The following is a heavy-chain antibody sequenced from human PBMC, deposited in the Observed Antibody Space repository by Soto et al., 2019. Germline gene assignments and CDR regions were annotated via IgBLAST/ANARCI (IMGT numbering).Heavy chain of an antibody. J-gene: IGHJ5*02. Sequence: QVQLQESGPGLVKPSQTLSLTCTVSGGSISSGDYYWSWIRQPPGKGLEWIGYIYYSGSTYYNPSLKSRVTISVATSKNQFSLKLSSVTAADTAVYYCARGFGITGTTPVNWFDPWGQGTLVTVSS. CDR2: IYYSGST. CDR1: GGSISSGDYY. CDR3: ARGFGITGTTPVNWFDP. V-gene: IGHV4-30-4*01. D-gene: IGHD1-7*01.